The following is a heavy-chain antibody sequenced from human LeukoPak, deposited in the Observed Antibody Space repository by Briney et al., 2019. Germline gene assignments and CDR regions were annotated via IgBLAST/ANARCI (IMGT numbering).Heavy chain of an antibody. V-gene: IGHV4-34*01. CDR2: INHSGST. CDR3: ARGSPTVIDY. Sequence: SETLSLTCTVSGGSISTYYWSWIRQPPGKGLEWIGEINHSGSTNYNPSLKSRVTISVDTSKNQFSLKLSSVTAADTAVYYCARGSPTVIDYWGQGTLVTVSS. J-gene: IGHJ4*02. CDR1: GGSISTYY. D-gene: IGHD4-17*01.